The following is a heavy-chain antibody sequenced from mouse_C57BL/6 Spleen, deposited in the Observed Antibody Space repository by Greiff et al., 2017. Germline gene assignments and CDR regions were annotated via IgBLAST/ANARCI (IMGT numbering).Heavy chain of an antibody. CDR1: GYTFTSYW. CDR3: ARPPYYYGSSYWYFDV. D-gene: IGHD1-1*01. CDR2: IDPSDSET. V-gene: IGHV1-52*01. J-gene: IGHJ1*03. Sequence: VQLQQPGAELVRPGSSVKLSCKASGYTFTSYWMHWVKQRPIQGLEWIGNIDPSDSETHYNQKFKDKATLTVAKSSSTAYMQLSSLTSEDSAVYYCARPPYYYGSSYWYFDVWGTGTTVTVSS.